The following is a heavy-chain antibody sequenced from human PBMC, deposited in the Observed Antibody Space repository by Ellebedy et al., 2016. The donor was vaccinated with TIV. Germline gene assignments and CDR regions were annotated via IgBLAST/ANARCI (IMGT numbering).Heavy chain of an antibody. D-gene: IGHD6-19*01. CDR3: ARLRSGWYDY. Sequence: GSLRLSCAVYGGSFSGYYWSWIRQPPGKGLEWIGEINHSGTTNYNPSLKRRVTISVDKSKNQFSLKLSSVTAADTAVYYCARLRSGWYDYWGQGTLVTVSS. J-gene: IGHJ4*02. CDR2: INHSGTT. V-gene: IGHV4-34*01. CDR1: GGSFSGYY.